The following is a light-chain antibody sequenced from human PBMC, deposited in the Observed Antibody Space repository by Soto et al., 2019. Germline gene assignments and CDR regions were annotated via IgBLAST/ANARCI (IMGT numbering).Light chain of an antibody. CDR1: QGISSY. J-gene: IGKJ1*01. Sequence: EIHLTQIPSFPCSFVGSRVSVTCRASQGISSYLAWYQQRPGKAPKLLIYTATTLQGGVPSRFSGTGSGTEFTLSISSLQPEDFATYYCQQLNSYPRTFGQGTKV. CDR3: QQLNSYPRT. CDR2: TAT. V-gene: IGKV1-9*01.